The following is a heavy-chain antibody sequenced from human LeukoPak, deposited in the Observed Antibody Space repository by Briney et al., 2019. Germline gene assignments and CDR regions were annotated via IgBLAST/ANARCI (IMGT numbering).Heavy chain of an antibody. D-gene: IGHD3-22*01. Sequence: SVKVSCKASGGTFSSYAISWVRQAPGQGLEWMGGIIPILGTANYAQKFQGRVTITADESTSTAYMELSSLRSEDTAVYYCARDSSGYYTAYYFDYWGQGTLVTVSS. V-gene: IGHV1-69*13. J-gene: IGHJ4*02. CDR3: ARDSSGYYTAYYFDY. CDR1: GGTFSSYA. CDR2: IIPILGTA.